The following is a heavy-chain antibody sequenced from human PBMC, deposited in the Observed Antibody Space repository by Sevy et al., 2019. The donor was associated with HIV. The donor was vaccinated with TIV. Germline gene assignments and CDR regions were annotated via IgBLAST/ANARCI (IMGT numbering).Heavy chain of an antibody. V-gene: IGHV3-30*02. D-gene: IGHD6-19*01. CDR3: AKDPSAVAGSGGFDY. CDR1: GFTFSSYG. J-gene: IGHJ4*02. Sequence: GGSLRLSCAASGFTFSSYGMHWVRQAPGKGLEWVAFIRYDGSNKYYADSVKGRFTISRDNSKNTRYLQMNSLRAEDTAVYYCAKDPSAVAGSGGFDYWGQGTLVTVSS. CDR2: IRYDGSNK.